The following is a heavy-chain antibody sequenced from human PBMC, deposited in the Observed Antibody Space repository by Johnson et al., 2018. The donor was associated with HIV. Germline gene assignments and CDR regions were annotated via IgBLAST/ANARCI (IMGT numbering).Heavy chain of an antibody. D-gene: IGHD1-1*01. CDR3: ARGGNEIDAFDI. CDR1: GFTFSSYA. Sequence: QVQLVESGGGLVQPGRSLRLSCAASGFTFSSYAMHWVRQAPGKGLEWVAVISYDGSNKYCADSVKGRFTISRDNSKNTLYLQMNSLRAEDTAVYYCARGGNEIDAFDIWGQGTMVTVSS. CDR2: ISYDGSNK. J-gene: IGHJ3*02. V-gene: IGHV3-30*04.